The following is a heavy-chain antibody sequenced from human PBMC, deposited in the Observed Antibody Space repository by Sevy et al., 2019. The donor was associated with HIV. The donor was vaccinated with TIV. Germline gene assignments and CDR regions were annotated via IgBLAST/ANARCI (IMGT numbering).Heavy chain of an antibody. J-gene: IGHJ1*01. V-gene: IGHV3-9*01. CDR3: AKDMSHRAVAATGGAGFED. D-gene: IGHD6-19*01. CDR2: ISWNGGFV. CDR1: GFTFDDHA. Sequence: GGSLRLSCVASGFTFDDHAMHWVRQPPGKGLEWVSGISWNGGFVGFADSVKGRFTIARDNTKKSLYLQMTSLRPVDTAFYYCAKDMSHRAVAATGGAGFEDWGQGALATVSS.